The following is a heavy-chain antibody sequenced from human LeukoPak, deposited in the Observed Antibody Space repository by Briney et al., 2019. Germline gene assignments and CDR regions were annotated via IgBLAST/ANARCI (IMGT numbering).Heavy chain of an antibody. D-gene: IGHD3-22*01. CDR1: GFTFSSYA. V-gene: IGHV3-23*01. CDR3: AKTAGYYYDSSGYRRGGAFDI. CDR2: ISGSGGST. Sequence: VQPGGSLRLSCAASGFTFSSYAMSWVRQAPGKGLEWVSAISGSGGSTYYADSVKGRFTISRDNSKNTLYPQMNSLRAEDTAVYYCAKTAGYYYDSSGYRRGGAFDIWGQGTMVTVSS. J-gene: IGHJ3*02.